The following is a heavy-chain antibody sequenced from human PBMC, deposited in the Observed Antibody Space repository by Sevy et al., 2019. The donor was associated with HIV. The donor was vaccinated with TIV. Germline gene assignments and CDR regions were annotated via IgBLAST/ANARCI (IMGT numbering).Heavy chain of an antibody. D-gene: IGHD3-16*01. CDR3: ARGEWRAFDI. J-gene: IGHJ3*02. V-gene: IGHV4-30-4*01. CDR1: GGSISSGDYY. CDR2: IYYSGST. Sequence: SETLSLTCTVSGGSISSGDYYWSWIRQPPGKGLEWIGYIYYSGSTYYNPSLKSRVTISVDTSKNQFSLKLSAVTAADTAVYYCARGEWRAFDIWGQGTMVTVSS.